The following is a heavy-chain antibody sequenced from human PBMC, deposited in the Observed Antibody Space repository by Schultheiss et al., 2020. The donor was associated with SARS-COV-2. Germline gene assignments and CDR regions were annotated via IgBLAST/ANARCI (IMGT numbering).Heavy chain of an antibody. CDR3: ARNGRQWLESDNWFDP. CDR2: IWDDGSKR. V-gene: IGHV3-30*07. CDR1: GFTFSSYA. Sequence: GESLKISCAASGFTFSSYAMHWVRQAPGKGLEWVAVIWDDGSKRYYVDSVKGRFTISRDNAKNSLYLQMNSLRAEDTAVYYCARNGRQWLESDNWFDPWGQGTLVTVSS. J-gene: IGHJ5*02. D-gene: IGHD6-19*01.